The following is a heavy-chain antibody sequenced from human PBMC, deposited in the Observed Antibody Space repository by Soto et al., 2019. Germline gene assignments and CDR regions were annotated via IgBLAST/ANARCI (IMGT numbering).Heavy chain of an antibody. CDR3: AKVGVASLMVLVQDWFNT. D-gene: IGHD3-10*01. Sequence: EVQLVESGGGLVQPGGSLRLSCAASGFTFSSYAMRWVRQAPGKGLEWVSAISGSGGSTYYADSVKGRFTISRDNSKNTLQLQMNSLRAEDTAVYYCAKVGVASLMVLVQDWFNTCGQGTLVTVSS. CDR1: GFTFSSYA. V-gene: IGHV3-23*04. J-gene: IGHJ5*02. CDR2: ISGSGGST.